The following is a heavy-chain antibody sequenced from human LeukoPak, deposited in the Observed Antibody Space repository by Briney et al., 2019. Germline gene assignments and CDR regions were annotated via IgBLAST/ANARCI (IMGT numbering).Heavy chain of an antibody. CDR1: GGSFRDYY. D-gene: IGHD3-10*01. J-gene: IGHJ4*02. V-gene: IGHV4-34*01. CDR2: INHSGST. CDR3: ATDLWLGELLSVY. Sequence: SETLSLTCAVYGGSFRDYYWSWIRQPPGKGLEWSGEINHSGSTYYNPSLKSRVTISVDTSKKQFSLKLTSVTAADTGVYYCATDLWLGELLSVYWGQGTLVTVSS.